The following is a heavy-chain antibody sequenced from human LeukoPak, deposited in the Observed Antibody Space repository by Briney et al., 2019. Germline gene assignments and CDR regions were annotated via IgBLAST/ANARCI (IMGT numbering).Heavy chain of an antibody. Sequence: GGSLRLSCAASGFIFSDYYMSWIRQAPGKGLEWVSYISSSGSAIYYADSVKGRFTISRDNAKNSLYLQMNGLRAEDTAIYYCARGPKTSFDYWGQGTLVTVSS. J-gene: IGHJ4*02. V-gene: IGHV3-11*04. CDR3: ARGPKTSFDY. CDR1: GFIFSDYY. CDR2: ISSSGSAI.